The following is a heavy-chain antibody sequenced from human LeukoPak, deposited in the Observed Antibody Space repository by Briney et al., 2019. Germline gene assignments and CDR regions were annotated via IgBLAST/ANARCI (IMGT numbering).Heavy chain of an antibody. CDR3: ARGPYYYDSSGYSGNDY. D-gene: IGHD3-22*01. CDR2: INHSGST. J-gene: IGHJ4*02. CDR1: GGSFSGYY. Sequence: SETLSLTCAVYGGSFSGYYWSWIRQPPGKGLEWIGEINHSGSTNYNPSLKSRVTISVDTSKNQFSLKLSSVTAADTAVYYCARGPYYYDSSGYSGNDYWGQGTLVIVSS. V-gene: IGHV4-34*01.